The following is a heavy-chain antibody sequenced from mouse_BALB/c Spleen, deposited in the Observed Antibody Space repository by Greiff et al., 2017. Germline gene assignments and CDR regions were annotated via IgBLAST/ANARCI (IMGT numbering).Heavy chain of an antibody. CDR2: IWAGGST. CDR3: ARDKYGNSFDY. J-gene: IGHJ2*01. V-gene: IGHV2-9*02. CDR1: GFSLTSYG. Sequence: QVQLQQSGPGLVAPSQSLSITCTVSGFSLTSYGVHWVRQPPGKGLEWLGVIWAGGSTHYNSALMSRLSISKDNSKSQVFLKMNSLQTDDTAMYYCARDKYGNSFDYWGQGTTLTVSS. D-gene: IGHD2-10*02.